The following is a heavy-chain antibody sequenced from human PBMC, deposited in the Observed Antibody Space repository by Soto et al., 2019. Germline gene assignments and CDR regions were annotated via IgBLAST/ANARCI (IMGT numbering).Heavy chain of an antibody. CDR1: GFTFSNAW. D-gene: IGHD4-17*01. CDR3: TTVPTSVTTPDPSWVVY. CDR2: IKSKTDGGTT. Sequence: PGGSLRLSCAASGFTFSNAWMSWVRQAPGKGLEWVGRIKSKTDGGTTDYAAPVKGRFTISRDDSKNTLYLQMNSLKTEDTAVYYCTTVPTSVTTPDPSWVVYWGQGTLVTVSS. V-gene: IGHV3-15*01. J-gene: IGHJ4*02.